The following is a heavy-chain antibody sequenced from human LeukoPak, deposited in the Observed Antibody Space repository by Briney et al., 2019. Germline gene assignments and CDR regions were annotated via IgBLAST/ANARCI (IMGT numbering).Heavy chain of an antibody. D-gene: IGHD1-1*01. Sequence: SETLFLTCTVSGSSISSYYWTWIRQPPGKGLEWIGYISFSGSANYNPSLKSRVTILTGTSDNQFSLRLKSVTAADTALYYCARLHMAGTAFDFWGQGTMVTVSS. J-gene: IGHJ3*01. V-gene: IGHV4-59*08. CDR1: GSSISSYY. CDR3: ARLHMAGTAFDF. CDR2: ISFSGSA.